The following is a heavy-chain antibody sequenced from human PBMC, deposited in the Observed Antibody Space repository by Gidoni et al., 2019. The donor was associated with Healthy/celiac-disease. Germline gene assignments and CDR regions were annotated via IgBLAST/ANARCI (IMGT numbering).Heavy chain of an antibody. CDR1: GFTFRSYS. CDR3: ARGVVWSVTASFDY. D-gene: IGHD2-21*02. V-gene: IGHV3-48*02. CDR2: ISSSSSTI. J-gene: IGHJ4*02. Sequence: EVQLVASGGGLVQPGGYLRLSCASSGFTFRSYSMHWVRQAPGKGLVWVSYISSSSSTIHYADSVKGRFTISRDNAKNSLYLQMNSLRDEDTAVYYCARGVVWSVTASFDYWGQGTLVTVSS.